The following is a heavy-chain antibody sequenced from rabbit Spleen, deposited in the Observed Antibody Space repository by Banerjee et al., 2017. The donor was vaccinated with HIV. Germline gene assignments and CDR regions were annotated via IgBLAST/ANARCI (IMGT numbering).Heavy chain of an antibody. CDR1: GFSFSSSYY. V-gene: IGHV1S40*01. CDR2: IFSSSDIT. CDR3: ARGGYGGHIYAMGL. J-gene: IGHJ4*01. D-gene: IGHD4-2*01. Sequence: QSLEESGGDLVKPEGSLTLTCTASGFSFSSSYYMYWVRQAPGKGLEWIGCIFSSSDITWYASWAKGRFTISKTSSTTVTLQMTSLTDADTATYFCARGGYGGHIYAMGLWGQGTLVTVS.